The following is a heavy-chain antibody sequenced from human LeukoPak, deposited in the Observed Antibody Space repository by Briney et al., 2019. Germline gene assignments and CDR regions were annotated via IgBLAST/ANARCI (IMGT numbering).Heavy chain of an antibody. Sequence: AGGSLRLSCTTSGFAFADFAMSWVRQPAGKGLEWGGFIRRRAYGGAAEYAASVKGRFIISRDDSKGIAYLQMNSLKTEDTAVYYCSRNGLVDFDYWGQGSRVIVSP. CDR3: SRNGLVDFDY. J-gene: IGHJ4*02. V-gene: IGHV3-49*04. CDR1: GFAFADFA. CDR2: IRRRAYGGAA.